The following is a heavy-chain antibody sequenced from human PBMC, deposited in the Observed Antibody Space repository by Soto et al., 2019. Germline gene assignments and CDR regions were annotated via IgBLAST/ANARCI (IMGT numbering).Heavy chain of an antibody. CDR3: ARRYSSSFDY. V-gene: IGHV4-59*08. CDR1: CGSIDSYY. D-gene: IGHD6-13*01. CDR2: IYYSGST. J-gene: IGHJ4*02. Sequence: PSETLYLTCPVSCGSIDSYYWSWIRQPPGKGLEWIGYIYYSGSTNYNPSLKSRVTISVDTSKNQFSLKLSSVTAADTAVYYCARRYSSSFDYWGQGTLVTVSS.